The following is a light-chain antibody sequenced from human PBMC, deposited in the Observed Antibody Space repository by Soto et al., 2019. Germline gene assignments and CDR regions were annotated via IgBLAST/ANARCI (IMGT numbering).Light chain of an antibody. CDR1: QSVSNN. J-gene: IGKJ1*01. CDR3: QQYNNWWT. Sequence: EVVMTQSPATLSVSPGERATLSCRASQSVSNNLAWFQQKPGQAPRLLIYHASTRATGNPARFSGSGSGTEFTLIISSLQSEDFAVYYCQQYNNWWTFGQGTKV. CDR2: HAS. V-gene: IGKV3-15*01.